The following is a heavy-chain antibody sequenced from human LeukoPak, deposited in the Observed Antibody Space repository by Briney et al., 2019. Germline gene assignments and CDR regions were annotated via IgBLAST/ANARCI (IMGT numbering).Heavy chain of an antibody. Sequence: PSETLSLTCTVSGGSISSSSYYWGWIRQPPGKGLEWIGSIYYSENTYYNPSLKSRVIISVDTSKNQFSLKLSSVTAADTAVYYCARDYGDYVPYAFDIWGQGTMVTVSS. J-gene: IGHJ3*02. CDR1: GGSISSSSYY. V-gene: IGHV4-39*02. CDR3: ARDYGDYVPYAFDI. D-gene: IGHD4-17*01. CDR2: IYYSENT.